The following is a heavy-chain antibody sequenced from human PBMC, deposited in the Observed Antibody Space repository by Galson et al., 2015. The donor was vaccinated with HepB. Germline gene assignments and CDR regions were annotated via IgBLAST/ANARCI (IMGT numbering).Heavy chain of an antibody. V-gene: IGHV3-33*01. CDR2: IWYDGSNK. Sequence: SLRLSCAASGFIFSSCAMHWVRQAPGKGLEWVVVIWYDGSNKHYADSVRGRFTISRDNSRNTLCLQMNNLRAEDTAVYYCVREKGEGGGDCLDYWGQGTLVTVSS. CDR3: VREKGEGGGDCLDY. J-gene: IGHJ4*02. CDR1: GFIFSSCA. D-gene: IGHD2-21*02.